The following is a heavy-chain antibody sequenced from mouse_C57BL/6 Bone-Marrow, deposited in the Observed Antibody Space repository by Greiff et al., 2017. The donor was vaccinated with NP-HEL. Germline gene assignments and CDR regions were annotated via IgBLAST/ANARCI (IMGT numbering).Heavy chain of an antibody. CDR2: IDPETGGT. D-gene: IGHD3-2*01. J-gene: IGHJ2*01. CDR3: SRGKTAGDY. CDR1: GYTFTDYE. Sequence: QVQLKQSGAELVRPGASVTLSCKASGYTFTDYEMHWVKQTPVHGLEWIGAIDPETGGTAYNQKFKGKAILTADKSSSTAYMELRSLTSEDSAVYYCSRGKTAGDYWGQGTTLTVSS. V-gene: IGHV1-15*01.